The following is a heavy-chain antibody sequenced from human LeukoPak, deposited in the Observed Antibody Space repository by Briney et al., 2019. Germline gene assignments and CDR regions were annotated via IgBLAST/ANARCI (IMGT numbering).Heavy chain of an antibody. Sequence: PSGTLSLTCAVSGYSISSGYYWGWIRQPPGKGLEWIGSIYHSGSTYYNPSLKSRVTISVGTSKNQFSLKLSSVTAADTAVYYCARPGRYCSSTSCYMDVWGKGTTVTVSS. V-gene: IGHV4-38-2*01. J-gene: IGHJ6*04. CDR3: ARPGRYCSSTSCYMDV. CDR1: GYSISSGYY. D-gene: IGHD2-2*01. CDR2: IYHSGST.